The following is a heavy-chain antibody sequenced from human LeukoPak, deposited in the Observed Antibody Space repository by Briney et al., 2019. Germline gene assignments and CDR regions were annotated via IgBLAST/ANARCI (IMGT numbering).Heavy chain of an antibody. D-gene: IGHD5-18*01. V-gene: IGHV4-34*01. J-gene: IGHJ4*02. CDR3: ARRGYSYGYVDS. Sequence: SETLSLTCAVYGGSFSGYYWSWIRRPPGKGLEWIGSIYYTGHTYYNPSLQSRVTISVDTSKNQFSLKLSSVTAADAAVYYCARRGYSYGYVDSWGQGTLVTVSS. CDR2: IYYTGHT. CDR1: GGSFSGYY.